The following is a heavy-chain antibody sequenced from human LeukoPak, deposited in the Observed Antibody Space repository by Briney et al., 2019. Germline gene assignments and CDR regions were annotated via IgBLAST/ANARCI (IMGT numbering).Heavy chain of an antibody. CDR1: GYTFTGYY. Sequence: ASVKVSCKAYGYTFTGYYMHWVRQAPAQGLEWMGWINPNSGGTNYAQKFQGRVTMTRDTSISTAYMELSRLRSDDTAVYYCARARGVVPAAIRRRDYYYGMDVWGQGTTVTVSS. V-gene: IGHV1-2*02. CDR3: ARARGVVPAAIRRRDYYYGMDV. J-gene: IGHJ6*02. D-gene: IGHD2-2*02. CDR2: INPNSGGT.